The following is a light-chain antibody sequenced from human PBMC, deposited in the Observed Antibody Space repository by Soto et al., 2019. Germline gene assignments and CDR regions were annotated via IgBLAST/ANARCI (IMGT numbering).Light chain of an antibody. Sequence: EIVLTQSPGTLSLSPGERATLSCGASQSVESSYVAWYQQKPGLAPRLLMFDASFRATGIPERFSGSGSGTDFTLSISSLEPEDFAVYYCQLSQQRSSWPPIAFGQGTRLEIK. CDR2: DAS. J-gene: IGKJ5*01. CDR3: QLSQQRSSWPPIA. V-gene: IGKV3D-20*01. CDR1: QSVESSY.